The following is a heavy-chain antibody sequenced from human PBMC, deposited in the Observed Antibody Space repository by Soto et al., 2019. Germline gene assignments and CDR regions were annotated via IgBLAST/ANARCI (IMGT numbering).Heavy chain of an antibody. V-gene: IGHV3-48*02. J-gene: IGHJ5*02. CDR3: ARPNWNDYGWFDP. CDR1: GFTFSSYS. D-gene: IGHD1-1*01. CDR2: ISSSSTI. Sequence: GGSLRLSCAASGFTFSSYSMNWVRQAPGKGLEWVSYISSSSTIYYADSVKGRFTISRDNAKNSLYLQMNSLRDEDTAVYYCARPNWNDYGWFDPWGQGTLVTVSS.